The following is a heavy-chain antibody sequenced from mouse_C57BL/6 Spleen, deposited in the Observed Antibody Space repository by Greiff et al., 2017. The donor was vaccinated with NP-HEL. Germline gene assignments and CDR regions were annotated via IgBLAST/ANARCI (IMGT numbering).Heavy chain of an antibody. CDR3: ASITTKGYYFDY. D-gene: IGHD1-1*01. J-gene: IGHJ2*01. CDR1: GYSITSDY. CDR2: ISYSGST. Sequence: DVKLVESGPGLAKPSQTLSLTCSVTGYSITSDYWNWIRKFPGNKLEYMGYISYSGSTYYNPSLKSRISITRDTSKNQYYLQLNSVTTEDTATYYCASITTKGYYFDYWGQGTTLTVSS. V-gene: IGHV3-8*01.